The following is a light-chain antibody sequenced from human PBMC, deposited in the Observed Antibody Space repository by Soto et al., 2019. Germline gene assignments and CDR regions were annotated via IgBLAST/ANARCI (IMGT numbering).Light chain of an antibody. CDR2: AAS. V-gene: IGKV1-39*01. Sequence: DIQMTQSPSSQSASVGDRVTVTCRASQSISSYLNWYQQKPGKAPKLLIYAASNLQSGVPSRFSGSGSGTDFTLTISSLQPEDFATYYCQQSYYSALTFGGGTKVEIK. CDR3: QQSYYSALT. J-gene: IGKJ4*01. CDR1: QSISSY.